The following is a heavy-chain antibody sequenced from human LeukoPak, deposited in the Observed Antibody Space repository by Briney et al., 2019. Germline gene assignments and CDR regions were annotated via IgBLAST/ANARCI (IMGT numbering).Heavy chain of an antibody. Sequence: PSDTLSLTCNVSGDSITSHHWNWIRQPPGKGLEWIGYIYYTGIIKYNPSLTSRVSMSVDTSKNQFFLKMKSVTAADTAVYHCARSVDYFDNTGPHMMFDYWGQGSLVTVSS. V-gene: IGHV4-59*07. D-gene: IGHD3-22*01. CDR3: ARSVDYFDNTGPHMMFDY. CDR1: GDSITSHH. CDR2: IYYTGII. J-gene: IGHJ4*02.